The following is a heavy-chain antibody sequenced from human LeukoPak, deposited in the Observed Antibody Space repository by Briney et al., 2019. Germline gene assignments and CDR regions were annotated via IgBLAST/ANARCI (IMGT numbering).Heavy chain of an antibody. CDR1: GFTFSSYA. CDR2: ISASGGST. Sequence: GGSLRLSCAASGFTFSSYAMSWVRQAPGKGLEWVSVISASGGSTYYADSVKGRFTISRDNSKNTLYMQMNSLRAEDTAVYYCAKDPLGAALQVWLNLGVDYWGQGTLVTVSS. J-gene: IGHJ4*02. CDR3: AKDPLGAALQVWLNLGVDY. D-gene: IGHD5-18*01. V-gene: IGHV3-23*01.